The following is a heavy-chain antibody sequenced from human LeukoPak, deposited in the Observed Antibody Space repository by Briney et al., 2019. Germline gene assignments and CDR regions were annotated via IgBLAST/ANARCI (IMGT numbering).Heavy chain of an antibody. CDR1: GGSFSGYY. V-gene: IGHV4-34*01. J-gene: IGHJ3*02. CDR2: INHSGST. CDR3: GXXYDSSVDDAFDI. Sequence: SETLSLTCAVYGGSFSGYYWSWIRQPPGKGLEWIGEINHSGSTNYNPSLKSRVTISVDTSKNQFSLKLSSVTAADTAVYYCGXXYDSSVDDAFDIWGQGTMVTVSS. D-gene: IGHD3-22*01.